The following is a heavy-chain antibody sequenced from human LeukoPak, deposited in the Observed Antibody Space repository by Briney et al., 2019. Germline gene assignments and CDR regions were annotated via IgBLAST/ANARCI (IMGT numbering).Heavy chain of an antibody. CDR2: INPNSGGT. Sequence: ASVKVSCKASGYTFTGYYMHWVRQAPGQGLEWMGWINPNSGGTNYAQKFQGRVTMTRDTSISTAYMELSRLRSDDTAVYYCARVEEDGTTYPFDYWGQGTLVTVSS. J-gene: IGHJ4*02. CDR1: GYTFTGYY. V-gene: IGHV1-2*02. D-gene: IGHD1-7*01. CDR3: ARVEEDGTTYPFDY.